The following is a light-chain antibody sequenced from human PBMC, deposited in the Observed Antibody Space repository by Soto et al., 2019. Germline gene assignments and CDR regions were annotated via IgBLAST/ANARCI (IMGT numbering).Light chain of an antibody. Sequence: IVMTQSPVTLSVSPGERVSLSCRASQSVSSNLAWYQQKPGQAPRLLIYGASTRATGIPARFSGSGSGTEFTLTISSLQSEDFAVYYCQQYNNWPGWAFGQGTKVE. J-gene: IGKJ1*01. CDR2: GAS. V-gene: IGKV3-15*01. CDR1: QSVSSN. CDR3: QQYNNWPGWA.